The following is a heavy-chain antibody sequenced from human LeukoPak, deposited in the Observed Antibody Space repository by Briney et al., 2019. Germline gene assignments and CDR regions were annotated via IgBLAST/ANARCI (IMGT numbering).Heavy chain of an antibody. D-gene: IGHD2-2*01. J-gene: IGHJ3*01. CDR2: ISYDGSNK. CDR3: AKDRSCSGSSCNVGS. CDR1: GFTFSSYG. V-gene: IGHV3-30*18. Sequence: PGRSLRLSCAASGFTFSSYGMHWVRQAPGKGLEWVAVISYDGSNKYYADSVKGRFTISRDNSENTLYLQMNSLRAEDTAVYYCAKDRSCSGSSCNVGSWGQGTMVTVSS.